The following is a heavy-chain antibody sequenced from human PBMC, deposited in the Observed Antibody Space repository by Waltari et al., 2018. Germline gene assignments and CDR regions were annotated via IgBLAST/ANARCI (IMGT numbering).Heavy chain of an antibody. D-gene: IGHD3-10*01. CDR3: TRDIGYKCFDY. CDR1: GLPLSHAW. Sequence: EVQVVESGGGLVQPGGSVRLSCGAKGLPLSHAWVTWVRHVPGKGRGSVADTTPEGSQTSYLHSGRGRFLVSRYNTKNFVYLEMNSVTADDTAVYYCTRDIGYKCFDYWGQGTLVTVAS. V-gene: IGHV3-7*03. CDR2: TTPEGSQT. J-gene: IGHJ4*02.